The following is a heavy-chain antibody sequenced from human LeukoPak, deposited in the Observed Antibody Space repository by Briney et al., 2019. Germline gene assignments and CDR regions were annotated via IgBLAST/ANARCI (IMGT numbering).Heavy chain of an antibody. J-gene: IGHJ3*02. V-gene: IGHV3-49*04. CDR3: TITAWAVVTPRTFDI. Sequence: GGSLRLSCTASGFTFGDYAMSWVRQAPGKGLEWVGFIRSKAYGGTTEYAASVKGRFTISRDDSKSIAYLQMNSLKTEDTAVYYCTITAWAVVTPRTFDIWGQGTMVTVSS. D-gene: IGHD4-23*01. CDR1: GFTFGDYA. CDR2: IRSKAYGGTT.